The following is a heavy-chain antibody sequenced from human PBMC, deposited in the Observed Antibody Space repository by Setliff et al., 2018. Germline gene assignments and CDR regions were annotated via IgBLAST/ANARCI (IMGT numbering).Heavy chain of an antibody. CDR1: DFSVGSVYY. J-gene: IGHJ3*02. V-gene: IGHV4-38-2*02. CDR3: VKEGIAATGTAFDI. CDR2: VYYSGTT. D-gene: IGHD6-13*01. Sequence: SETLSLTCTVSDFSVGSVYYWGWFRQSPGKGLEWIASVYYSGTTYYNPSLKSRVTISVDTSKNQISLKLNSVTAADTAVYYCVKEGIAATGTAFDIWGQGTMVTVSS.